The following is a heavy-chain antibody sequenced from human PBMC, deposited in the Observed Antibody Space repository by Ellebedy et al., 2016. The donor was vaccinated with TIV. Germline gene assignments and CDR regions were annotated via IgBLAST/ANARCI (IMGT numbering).Heavy chain of an antibody. CDR3: AREAVAGEWFDP. V-gene: IGHV4-39*07. D-gene: IGHD6-19*01. CDR1: DGSIISSSYF. CDR2: IYYSGST. Sequence: MPSETLSLTCTVSDGSIISSSYFWGWIRQPPGKGLEWIGSIYYSGSTHSNPSLKSRVTISVDTSKNQFSLKLRSATAADTAVYYCAREAVAGEWFDPWGQGTLVTVSS. J-gene: IGHJ5*02.